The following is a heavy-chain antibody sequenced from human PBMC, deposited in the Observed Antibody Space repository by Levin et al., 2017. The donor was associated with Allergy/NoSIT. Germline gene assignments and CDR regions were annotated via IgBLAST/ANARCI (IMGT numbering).Heavy chain of an antibody. D-gene: IGHD3-22*01. CDR3: AKSTVKNRYDSSGFDS. CDR1: GFAFDDYI. J-gene: IGHJ4*02. Sequence: GASVKVSCTASGFAFDDYIMHWVRQGPGKSLEWVSLISWDAATTYYADSVRGRFTISRDTGKNSLFLQMDSLRSEDTALYYCAKSTVKNRYDSSGFDSWGQGTLVTVSS. CDR2: ISWDAATT. V-gene: IGHV3-43*01.